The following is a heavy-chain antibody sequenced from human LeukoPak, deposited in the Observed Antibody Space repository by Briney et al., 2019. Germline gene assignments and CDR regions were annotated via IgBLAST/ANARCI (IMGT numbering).Heavy chain of an antibody. J-gene: IGHJ4*02. CDR3: ARDLRYYDYVWGSYRHYFDY. V-gene: IGHV3-7*01. CDR2: IKQDGSEK. CDR1: GFTFSSYW. Sequence: GGSLRLSCAASGFTFSSYWMSWVRQAPGKGLEWVANIKQDGSEKYYVDSVKGRFTISRDNAKNSLYLQMNSLRAEDTAVYYCARDLRYYDYVWGSYRHYFDYWGQGTLVTVSS. D-gene: IGHD3-16*02.